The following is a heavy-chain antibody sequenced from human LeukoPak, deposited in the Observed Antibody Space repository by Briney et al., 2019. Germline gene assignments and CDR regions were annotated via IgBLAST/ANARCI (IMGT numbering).Heavy chain of an antibody. CDR1: GYSFTSYW. Sequence: GESLKISCKGSGYSFTSYWIGWVRQVPGEGLKWMGIIYPGDSDTRYSPSFQGQVTISADKSLSTAYLQWSSLKASDTAMYYCARPHRGTTNQFDYWGQGTLVTVSS. CDR3: ARPHRGTTNQFDY. CDR2: IYPGDSDT. V-gene: IGHV5-51*01. D-gene: IGHD3-16*01. J-gene: IGHJ4*02.